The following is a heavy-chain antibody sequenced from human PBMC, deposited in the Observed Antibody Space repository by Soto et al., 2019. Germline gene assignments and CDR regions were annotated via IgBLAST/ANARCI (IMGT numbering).Heavy chain of an antibody. V-gene: IGHV1-46*01. Sequence: ASVKVSCKTSGYTFTTYLMHWVRQAPGQGPEWMGILNPTAGRTSYSQKFQGRVTMTSDASTSTAYMELTGLRSDDTAVYYCARDLRGGLTVVTTGYWGQGTLVTVSS. D-gene: IGHD3-9*01. CDR1: GYTFTTYL. CDR2: LNPTAGRT. CDR3: ARDLRGGLTVVTTGY. J-gene: IGHJ4*02.